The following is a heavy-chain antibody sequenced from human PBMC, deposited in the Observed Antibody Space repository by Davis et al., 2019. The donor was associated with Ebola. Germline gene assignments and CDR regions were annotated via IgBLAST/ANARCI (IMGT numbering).Heavy chain of an antibody. D-gene: IGHD3-22*01. CDR2: IYYSGST. V-gene: IGHV4-59*12. CDR3: ARDYYDSSGFLNYFES. J-gene: IGHJ4*02. Sequence: MPSETLSLTCTVSGGSISSYYWNWIRQPPGKGLEWIGYIYYSGSTNYNPSLKSRVTISVDTSKNQFSLKLSSVTAADTAVYYCARDYYDSSGFLNYFESWGQGTLVTVSS. CDR1: GGSISSYY.